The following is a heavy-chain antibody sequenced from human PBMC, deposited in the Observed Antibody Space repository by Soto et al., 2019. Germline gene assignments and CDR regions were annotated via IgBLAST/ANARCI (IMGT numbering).Heavy chain of an antibody. CDR3: AGSLGAALTGY. D-gene: IGHD1-26*01. CDR2: INAGNGNT. Sequence: QVQLVQSGAEVKKPGASVKVSCKASGYTFTSYAMNWVRQAPGQRHEWMGWINAGNGNTKYSQKIQGRDTITRDTSARTTYMELGSLKSEDTAVDYWAGSLGAALTGYWGQGTLVTVSS. J-gene: IGHJ4*02. V-gene: IGHV1-3*01. CDR1: GYTFTSYA.